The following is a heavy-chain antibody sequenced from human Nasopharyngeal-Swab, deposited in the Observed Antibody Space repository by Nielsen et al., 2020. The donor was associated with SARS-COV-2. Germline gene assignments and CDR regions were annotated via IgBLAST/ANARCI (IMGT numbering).Heavy chain of an antibody. D-gene: IGHD2-21*01. CDR2: LTHDGST. CDR3: ARGGLSYYYYPLDV. CDR1: GGSVSGSS. J-gene: IGHJ6*02. Sequence: SEILSLTCGVYGGSVSGSSWSWIRQPPGRGLEWIGDLTHDGSTTYNASFRGRSAITSDRSSNQVSLRVNSMTAADSALYFCARGGLSYYYYPLDVWGQGTTVTVSS. V-gene: IGHV4-34*01.